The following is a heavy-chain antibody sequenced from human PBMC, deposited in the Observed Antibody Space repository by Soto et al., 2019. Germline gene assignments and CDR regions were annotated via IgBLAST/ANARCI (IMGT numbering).Heavy chain of an antibody. CDR1: GYTFSTYG. D-gene: IGHD2-2*02. CDR2: INPIKGDT. J-gene: IGHJ3*01. CDR3: ARVKVPAAILGAFDL. V-gene: IGHV1-18*01. Sequence: ASEKVSCKASGYTFSTYGITWVRQAPGQGLDWMGWINPIKGDTNSAAIFQDRVTMTTDTSTRTAYMELRSLKSDDTAVYYCARVKVPAAILGAFDLWGQGTLVTVSS.